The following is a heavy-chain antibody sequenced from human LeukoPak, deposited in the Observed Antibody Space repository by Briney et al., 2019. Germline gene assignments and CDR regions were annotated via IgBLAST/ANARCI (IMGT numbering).Heavy chain of an antibody. J-gene: IGHJ4*02. CDR1: GGSINSYY. Sequence: SETLSLTCTVSGGSINSYYWSWIRQPPGKGLEWIGYIYYSGSTNYNPSLKSRVTISVDTSKNQFSLKLSSVTAADTAVYYCARGAWDDILTPFDYWGQGTLVTVS. CDR2: IYYSGST. V-gene: IGHV4-59*01. D-gene: IGHD3-9*01. CDR3: ARGAWDDILTPFDY.